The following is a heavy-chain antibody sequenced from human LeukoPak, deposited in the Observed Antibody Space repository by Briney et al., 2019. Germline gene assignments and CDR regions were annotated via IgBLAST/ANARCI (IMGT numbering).Heavy chain of an antibody. CDR3: ARAVELWFGELFGAFDI. J-gene: IGHJ3*02. V-gene: IGHV4-38-2*01. D-gene: IGHD3-10*01. CDR2: IYHSGST. Sequence: SETLSLTCAVSGYSISSGYYWGWIRQPPGKGLEWIGSIYHSGSTYYNPSLKSRVTISVDMSKNQFSLKLSSVTAADTAVYYCARAVELWFGELFGAFDIWGQGTMVTVSS. CDR1: GYSISSGYY.